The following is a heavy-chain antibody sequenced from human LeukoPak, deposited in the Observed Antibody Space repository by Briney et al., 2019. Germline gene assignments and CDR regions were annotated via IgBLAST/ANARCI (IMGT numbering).Heavy chain of an antibody. CDR2: IYYSGST. D-gene: IGHD5-18*01. CDR3: ARQPTAMVSPYYFDY. V-gene: IGHV4-39*01. CDR1: GGSISSSSYY. J-gene: IGHJ4*02. Sequence: PSETLSLTCTVSGGSISSSSYYWGWIRQPPGKGLEWIGSIYYSGSTYYNPSLKSRVTISVDTSKNQFSLKLSSVTAADTAVYYCARQPTAMVSPYYFDYWGQGTLVTVPS.